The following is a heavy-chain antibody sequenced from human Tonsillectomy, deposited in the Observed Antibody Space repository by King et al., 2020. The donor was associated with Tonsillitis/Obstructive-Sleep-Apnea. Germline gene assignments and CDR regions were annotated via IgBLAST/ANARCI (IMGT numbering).Heavy chain of an antibody. J-gene: IGHJ4*02. CDR1: GGSFSGYY. V-gene: IGHV4-34*01. CDR3: ARGGRVAAPPGLFDY. Sequence: VQLQQCGAGLLKPSETLSLTCAVYGGSFSGYYWSCIRQPPAKGLEWSGEINHSGSNNYNPSLKSRVTISVDTSKNQFSLKLRSVTAADTAVYYCARGGRVAAPPGLFDYWGQGTLVTVSS. D-gene: IGHD6-19*01. CDR2: INHSGSN.